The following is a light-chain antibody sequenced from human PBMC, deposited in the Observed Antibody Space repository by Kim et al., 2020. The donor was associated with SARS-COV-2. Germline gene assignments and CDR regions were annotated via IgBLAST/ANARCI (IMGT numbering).Light chain of an antibody. CDR1: RSNIGNNP. J-gene: IGLJ3*02. Sequence: QSVLTQPPSVSAAPGQKVTISCSGSRSNIGNNPVSWYQQFPGTAPRLITYDNDKRPSGIPDRFSSSKSGTSATLCITGLRTGDEADYYCATWDSSLSVGVFGGGTKVTVL. CDR2: DND. V-gene: IGLV1-51*01. CDR3: ATWDSSLSVGV.